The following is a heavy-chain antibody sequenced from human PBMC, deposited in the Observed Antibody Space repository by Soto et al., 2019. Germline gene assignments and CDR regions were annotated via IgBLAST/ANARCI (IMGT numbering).Heavy chain of an antibody. Sequence: GASVKVSCKASGGTFSSYAISWVRQAPGQGLEWMGGIIPIFGTANYAQKFQGRVTITADESTSTAYMELSSLRSEDTAVYYCASGDYVGDYVFMGQLGAFDYWGQGTLVTVSS. V-gene: IGHV1-69*13. CDR1: GGTFSSYA. D-gene: IGHD3-16*01. CDR2: IIPIFGTA. CDR3: ASGDYVGDYVFMGQLGAFDY. J-gene: IGHJ4*02.